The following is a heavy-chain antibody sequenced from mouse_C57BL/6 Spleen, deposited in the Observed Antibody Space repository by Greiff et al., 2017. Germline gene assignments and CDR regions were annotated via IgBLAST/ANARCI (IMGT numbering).Heavy chain of an antibody. CDR2: INPSTGGT. CDR1: GYSFTGYY. CDR3: ARRAIYYDYGGFAY. Sequence: VQLQQSGPELVQPRASVKISCKASGYSFTGYYMNWVKQSPEKSLEWIGEINPSTGGTTYNQKFNAKDTLTVDKSSSTAYMQLKRLTSEDSADYYSARRAIYYDYGGFAYWGKGTLVTVSA. V-gene: IGHV1-42*01. J-gene: IGHJ3*01. D-gene: IGHD2-4*01.